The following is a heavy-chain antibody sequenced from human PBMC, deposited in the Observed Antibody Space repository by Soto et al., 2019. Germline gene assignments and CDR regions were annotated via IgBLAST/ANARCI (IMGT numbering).Heavy chain of an antibody. CDR1: GYTFTDYY. V-gene: IGHV1-2*02. D-gene: IGHD3-16*01. Sequence: QVQLVQSGAEVKNPGASVKVSCKTSGYTFTDYYIHWVRQAPGQGLEGMGWINPNRDITNYAQKFQGRVTMTRDTSIRAAYMELSRLRSDDTAIYYCATLVAGAFDNWGQGSLVTVSS. J-gene: IGHJ4*02. CDR3: ATLVAGAFDN. CDR2: INPNRDIT.